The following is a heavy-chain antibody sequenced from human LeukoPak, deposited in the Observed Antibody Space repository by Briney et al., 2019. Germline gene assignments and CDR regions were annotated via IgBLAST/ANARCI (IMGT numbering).Heavy chain of an antibody. CDR3: AKEATYSGGTGAFDS. CDR1: RFIFTNYW. V-gene: IGHV3-23*01. Sequence: GGSLRLSCAASRFIFTNYWIHWVRQAPGKGLEWVSDISGSGGSTYDADSVKGRFTISRDNSKNTLFLQMNSLRAEDTAVYYCAKEATYSGGTGAFDSWGQGTLVTVSS. J-gene: IGHJ4*02. CDR2: ISGSGGST. D-gene: IGHD6-25*01.